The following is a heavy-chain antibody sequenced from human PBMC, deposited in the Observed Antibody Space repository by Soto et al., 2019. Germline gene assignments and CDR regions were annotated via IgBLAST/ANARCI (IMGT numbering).Heavy chain of an antibody. CDR1: GFTFSNAW. CDR3: TTALISGWYGY. CDR2: IKSKTDGWTT. J-gene: IGHJ4*02. V-gene: IGHV3-15*01. D-gene: IGHD6-19*01. Sequence: GGSLRLSCAASGFTFSNAWMSWVRQAPGKGLEWVGRIKSKTDGWTTDYAAPVKGRFTISRDDSKNTLYLQMNSLKTEDTAMYYCTTALISGWYGYWGQGTLVPVSS.